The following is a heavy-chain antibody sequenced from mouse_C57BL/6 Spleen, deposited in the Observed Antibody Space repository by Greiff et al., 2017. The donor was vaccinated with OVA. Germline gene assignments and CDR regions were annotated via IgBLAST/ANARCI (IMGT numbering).Heavy chain of an antibody. D-gene: IGHD1-1*01. Sequence: ESGPGLVKPSQSLSLTCSVTGYSITSGYYWNWIRQFPGNKLEWMGYISYDGSNNYNPSLKNRISITRDTSKNQFFLKLNSVTTEDTATYYCARETTVADWYFDVWGTGTTVTVSS. CDR3: ARETTVADWYFDV. V-gene: IGHV3-6*01. CDR1: GYSITSGYY. J-gene: IGHJ1*03. CDR2: ISYDGSN.